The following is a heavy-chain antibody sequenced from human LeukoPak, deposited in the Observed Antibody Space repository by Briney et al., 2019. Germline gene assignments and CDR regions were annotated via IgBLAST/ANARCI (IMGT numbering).Heavy chain of an antibody. Sequence: SETLSLTCAVYGGSFSGYYWSWIRQPPGKGLEWIGEINHSGSTNYNPSLKSRVTISVDTSKNQFSLKLSSVTAADTAVYYCARLESRWFDPWGQGTLVTVSS. V-gene: IGHV4-34*01. CDR3: ARLESRWFDP. CDR1: GGSFSGYY. J-gene: IGHJ5*02. CDR2: INHSGST. D-gene: IGHD2/OR15-2a*01.